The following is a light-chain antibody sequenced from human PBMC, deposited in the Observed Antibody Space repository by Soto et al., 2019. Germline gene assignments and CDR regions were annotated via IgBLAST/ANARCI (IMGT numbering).Light chain of an antibody. V-gene: IGLV2-11*01. CDR2: DVT. Sequence: QSALTQPRSVSGSPGQSVTISCTGTSSDVGGYNCVSWYQQHPGKAPQLIIYDVTQRPSGVPDRFSGSKSGNTASLSISGLQAEDEAHYYCCSHSASYTFVFGTGTKLTVL. J-gene: IGLJ1*01. CDR3: CSHSASYTFV. CDR1: SSDVGGYNC.